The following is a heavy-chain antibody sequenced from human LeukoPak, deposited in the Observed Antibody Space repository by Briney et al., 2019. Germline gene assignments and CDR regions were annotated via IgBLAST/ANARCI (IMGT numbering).Heavy chain of an antibody. V-gene: IGHV1-8*01. CDR2: MNPNSGNT. Sequence: ASVKVSCTASGYTFTSYDINWVRQATGQGLEWMGWMNPNSGNTGYAQKFQGRVTMTRNTSISTAYMELSSLRSEDTAVYYCARVGDYYYYMDVWGKGTTVTISS. CDR3: ARVGDYYYYMDV. CDR1: GYTFTSYD. J-gene: IGHJ6*03.